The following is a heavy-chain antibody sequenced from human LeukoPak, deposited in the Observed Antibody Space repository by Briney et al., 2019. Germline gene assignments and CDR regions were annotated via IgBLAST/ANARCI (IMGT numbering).Heavy chain of an antibody. CDR3: ARHEEEDGYNAKTPDY. CDR2: NHYRLPT. J-gene: IGHJ4*02. CDR1: GVSISGTNYY. D-gene: IGHD5-24*01. Sequence: SETLSLTCAVSGVSISGTNYYWGCLRQPPGMGRGWIGSNHYRLPTFYNPRLKSRVTISGDTSKNQISLRLRSVTAADTAVYYCARHEEEDGYNAKTPDYWGQGTLVTVSS. V-gene: IGHV4-39*01.